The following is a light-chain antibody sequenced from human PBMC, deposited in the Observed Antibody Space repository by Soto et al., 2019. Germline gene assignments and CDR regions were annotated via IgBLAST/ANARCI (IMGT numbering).Light chain of an antibody. CDR3: QQLNSFPFI. J-gene: IGKJ5*01. V-gene: IGKV1-9*01. Sequence: DIQLTQSPSFLSASVGDRVTITCRARQAIDTYLAWYQKKPGKAPKLLIYAASLLQSGVPSRFSGGGSGTEFTLTINSLQPEDFASYYCQQLNSFPFIFGQGTRLEIK. CDR1: QAIDTY. CDR2: AAS.